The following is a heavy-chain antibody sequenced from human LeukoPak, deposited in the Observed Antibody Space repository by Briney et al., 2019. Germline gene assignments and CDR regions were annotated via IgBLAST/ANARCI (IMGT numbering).Heavy chain of an antibody. Sequence: GGSLRLSCTASGFTFSDYYMNWIRQAPGKGLECVSYISGRGSDIYYADSVKGRFTISRDNAKNSLYLQMNSLRAEDTAVYYCARFSKGGNLALIDYWGQGTLVTVSS. CDR3: ARFSKGGNLALIDY. CDR1: GFTFSDYY. D-gene: IGHD4-23*01. J-gene: IGHJ4*02. V-gene: IGHV3-11*01. CDR2: ISGRGSDI.